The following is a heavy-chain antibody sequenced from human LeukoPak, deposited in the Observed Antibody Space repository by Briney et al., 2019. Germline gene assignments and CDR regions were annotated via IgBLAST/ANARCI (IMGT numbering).Heavy chain of an antibody. V-gene: IGHV3-30-3*01. CDR3: ASPSEVGPTPTFPWYFQH. Sequence: GGSLRLSCAASGFTFSSYAMHWVRQAPGKGLEWVAVISYDGSNKYYADSVKGRFTISRDNSKNTLYLQMNSLRAEDTAVYYCASPSEVGPTPTFPWYFQHWGQGTLVTVSS. D-gene: IGHD2/OR15-2a*01. J-gene: IGHJ1*01. CDR2: ISYDGSNK. CDR1: GFTFSSYA.